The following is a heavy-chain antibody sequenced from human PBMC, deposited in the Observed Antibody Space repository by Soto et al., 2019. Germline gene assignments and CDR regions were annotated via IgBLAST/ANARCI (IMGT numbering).Heavy chain of an antibody. D-gene: IGHD6-19*01. CDR2: ISYDGSNK. V-gene: IGHV3-30*18. CDR3: AKDRGWSSADLDY. J-gene: IGHJ4*02. Sequence: PXGSLRLSCAAYGFTFSSFDLHWVRQAPGKGLEWVALISYDGSNKYYADSVKGRFTISRDKSKNTLYLQMNSLRAEDTAVYYCAKDRGWSSADLDYWGQGPLVTVSS. CDR1: GFTFSSFD.